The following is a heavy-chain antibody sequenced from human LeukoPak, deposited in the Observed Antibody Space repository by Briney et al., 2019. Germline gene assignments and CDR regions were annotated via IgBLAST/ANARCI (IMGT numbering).Heavy chain of an antibody. Sequence: GGSLRLSYAASGFTFNRNAISWVRQAPGKGLEWVSTIGGSGDKTFYADSVKGRFTISRDNSKNMLHLQMSSLTGEDTALYYCVRRGDASSGWGDHDYWGQGALVTVSS. V-gene: IGHV3-23*01. CDR3: VRRGDASSGWGDHDY. J-gene: IGHJ4*02. CDR1: GFTFNRNA. D-gene: IGHD6-19*01. CDR2: IGGSGDKT.